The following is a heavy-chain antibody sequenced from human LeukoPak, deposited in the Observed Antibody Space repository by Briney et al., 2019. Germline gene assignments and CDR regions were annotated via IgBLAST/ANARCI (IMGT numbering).Heavy chain of an antibody. CDR3: ARSRWLVRAFDI. J-gene: IGHJ3*02. CDR2: ICSGGST. CDR1: GFTVSSNY. D-gene: IGHD6-19*01. V-gene: IGHV3-66*01. Sequence: GGSLRLSCAASGFTVSSNYMSWVRQAPGKGLEWVSVICSGGSTYYADSVKGRFTISRDNSKNTLYLQMNSLRAEDTAVYYCARSRWLVRAFDIWGQGTMVTVSS.